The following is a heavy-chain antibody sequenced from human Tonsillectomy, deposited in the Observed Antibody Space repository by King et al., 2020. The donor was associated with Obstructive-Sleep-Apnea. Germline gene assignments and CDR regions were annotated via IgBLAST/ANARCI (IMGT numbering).Heavy chain of an antibody. CDR2: ISSSSSYT. CDR1: GFTFSDYY. Sequence: QVQLVESGGGLVKPGGSLRLSCAASGFTFSDYYMSWIRQAPGKGLEWVSYISSSSSYTNYADSVKGRFTISRDNAKNSLYLQMNSLRAEDTAVYYCARDRVPRYYYDRDAFEIWGQGTMVTVSS. V-gene: IGHV3-11*06. D-gene: IGHD3-22*01. CDR3: ARDRVPRYYYDRDAFEI. J-gene: IGHJ3*02.